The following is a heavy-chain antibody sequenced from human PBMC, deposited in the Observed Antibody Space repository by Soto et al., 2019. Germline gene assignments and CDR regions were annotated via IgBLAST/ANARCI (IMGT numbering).Heavy chain of an antibody. CDR3: AHTRGGGNSAWFDP. CDR1: GFSLSTGPAG. D-gene: IGHD2-21*02. Sequence: QITLKESGPTLLKPTQTLTLTCSFSGFSLSTGPAGVGWIRQPPGKALEWLAVIYWDDDRRYSPSLKSRLTITKDTSKDQVVLTMTNMAPVDTGTYYCAHTRGGGNSAWFDPWGQGTLVTVSS. V-gene: IGHV2-5*02. CDR2: IYWDDDR. J-gene: IGHJ5*02.